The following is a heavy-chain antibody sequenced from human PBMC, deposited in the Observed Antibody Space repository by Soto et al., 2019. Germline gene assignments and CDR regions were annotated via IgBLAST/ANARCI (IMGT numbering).Heavy chain of an antibody. Sequence: ASVKVSCKVSGYTLTELSMHWVRQAPGKGLEWMGGFDPEDGETIYAQKFQGRVTMTEDTSTDTAYMELSSLRSEDTAVYYCATARSRLLGDYIYYYYGMDVWGQGTTVTSP. V-gene: IGHV1-24*01. CDR1: GYTLTELS. J-gene: IGHJ6*02. CDR3: ATARSRLLGDYIYYYYGMDV. CDR2: FDPEDGET. D-gene: IGHD4-17*01.